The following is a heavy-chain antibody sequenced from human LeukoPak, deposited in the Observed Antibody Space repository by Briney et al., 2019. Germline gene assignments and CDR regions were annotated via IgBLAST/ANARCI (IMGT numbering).Heavy chain of an antibody. V-gene: IGHV1-8*01. D-gene: IGHD3-9*01. CDR2: MNPNSGNT. CDR1: GYTFTSCD. J-gene: IGHJ6*03. CDR3: ARGRVDILTGYSFYYYCMDV. Sequence: GASVKVSCKASGYTFTSCDINWVRQATGQGLEWMGWMNPNSGNTGYAQKFQGRVTMTRNTSISTAYMELSSLRSEDTAVYYCARGRVDILTGYSFYYYCMDVWGKGTTVTVSS.